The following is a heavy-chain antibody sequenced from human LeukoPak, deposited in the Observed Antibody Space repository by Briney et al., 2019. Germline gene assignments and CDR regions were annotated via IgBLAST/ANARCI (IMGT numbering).Heavy chain of an antibody. Sequence: GGSLRLSCAASGFTFSTYDMHWVRQATGKGLEWVSGINSAGDAYYPGSVKGRFTISREDAKNSFYLQMNSLRAGDTAVYYCARGDCSGGSCSSMDVWGQGTTVTVSS. CDR2: INSAGDA. CDR3: ARGDCSGGSCSSMDV. J-gene: IGHJ6*02. D-gene: IGHD2-15*01. V-gene: IGHV3-13*04. CDR1: GFTFSTYD.